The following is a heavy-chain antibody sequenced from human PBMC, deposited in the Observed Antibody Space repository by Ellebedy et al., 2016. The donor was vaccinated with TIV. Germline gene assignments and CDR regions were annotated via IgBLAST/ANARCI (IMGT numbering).Heavy chain of an antibody. J-gene: IGHJ2*01. V-gene: IGHV5-51*01. CDR3: ARLRAAIPVTRHLGWYFDV. CDR1: GYIFTNYW. D-gene: IGHD3-16*01. Sequence: GESLKISCHVSGYIFTNYWYGWVRQRPGEGLEWLGITYPGDSDTRYSPSFQGQVTVSADKSINTAFLQWGGLKASDTAIYYCARLRAAIPVTRHLGWYFDVWGRGTLVTVSS. CDR2: TYPGDSDT.